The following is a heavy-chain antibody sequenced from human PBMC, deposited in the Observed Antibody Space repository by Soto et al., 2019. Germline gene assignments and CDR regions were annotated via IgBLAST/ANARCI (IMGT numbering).Heavy chain of an antibody. CDR3: AKDLTDEAVAADY. D-gene: IGHD6-19*01. CDR1: GFTFDDYA. Sequence: EVQLVESGGGLVQPGRSLRLSCAASGFTFDDYAMHWVRQAPGKGLEWVSGISWNSGSIGYADSVKGRFTISRDNAKNSLYLQMNSLRAEDTALYYCAKDLTDEAVAADYWGQGTLVTVSS. CDR2: ISWNSGSI. J-gene: IGHJ4*02. V-gene: IGHV3-9*01.